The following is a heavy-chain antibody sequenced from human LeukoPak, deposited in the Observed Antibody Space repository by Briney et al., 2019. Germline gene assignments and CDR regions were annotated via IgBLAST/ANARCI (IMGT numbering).Heavy chain of an antibody. CDR2: ISGSGSAI. Sequence: PGGSLRLSCAASGFTFSSYEMNWVRQAPGKGLEWVSYISGSGSAISYADSVKGRFTISRDNAKNSLYLQMNSLRAEDTAAYYCARGTNADYWGQGTLVTVSS. V-gene: IGHV3-48*03. CDR3: ARGTNADY. CDR1: GFTFSSYE. J-gene: IGHJ4*02. D-gene: IGHD2-8*01.